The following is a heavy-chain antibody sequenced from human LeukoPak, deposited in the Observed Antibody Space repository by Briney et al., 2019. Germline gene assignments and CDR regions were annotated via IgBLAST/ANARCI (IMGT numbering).Heavy chain of an antibody. D-gene: IGHD2-2*01. J-gene: IGHJ6*03. V-gene: IGHV1-8*01. CDR2: MNPNSGNT. Sequence: ASVKVSCKASGYTFTSYDINWVRQATGQGLEWMGWMNPNSGNTGYAQKFQGRVTMTRNTSISTAYMELSSLRSEDTAVYYCARESYQLLRIPDKYYYMDVWGKGTTVTVSS. CDR1: GYTFTSYD. CDR3: ARESYQLLRIPDKYYYMDV.